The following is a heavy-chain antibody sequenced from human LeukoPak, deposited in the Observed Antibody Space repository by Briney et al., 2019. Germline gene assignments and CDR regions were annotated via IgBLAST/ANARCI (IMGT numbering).Heavy chain of an antibody. D-gene: IGHD3-16*02. J-gene: IGHJ4*02. CDR2: IKQDGSEK. CDR3: ARGDDYVWGSYRFDY. Sequence: GGSLRLPCAASGFTFSSYWMSWVRQAPGKGLEWVANIKQDGSEKYYVDSVKGRFTISRDNAKNSLYLQMNSLRAEDTAVYYCARGDDYVWGSYRFDYWGQGTLVTVSS. CDR1: GFTFSSYW. V-gene: IGHV3-7*01.